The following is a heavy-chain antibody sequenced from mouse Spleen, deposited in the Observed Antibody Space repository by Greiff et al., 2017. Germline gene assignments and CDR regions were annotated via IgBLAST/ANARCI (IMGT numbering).Heavy chain of an antibody. CDR1: GYTFTDYE. CDR2: IDPETGGT. CDR3: TRRDDGYSPWFAY. Sequence: VKLMESGAELVRPGASVTLSCKASGYTFTDYEMHWVKQTPVHGLEWIGAIDPETGGTAYNQKFKGKAILTADKSSSTAYMELRSLTSEDSAVHYCTRRDDGYSPWFAYWGQGTLVTVSA. V-gene: IGHV1-15*01. D-gene: IGHD2-3*01. J-gene: IGHJ3*01.